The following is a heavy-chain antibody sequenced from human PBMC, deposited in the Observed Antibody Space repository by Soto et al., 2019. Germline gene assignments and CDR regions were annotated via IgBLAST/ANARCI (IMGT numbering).Heavy chain of an antibody. J-gene: IGHJ4*02. CDR2: IDPSDSYT. CDR1: GYTFTNYW. Sequence: GESLKISCNGSGYTFTNYWINWVRQMPGKGLEWMGRIDPSDSYTNYSPSFQGHVTISADKSISTASLQWNSLKASDSAIYYCARQAKYDILTGYFPFDDWGQGTQVTVSS. CDR3: ARQAKYDILTGYFPFDD. D-gene: IGHD3-9*01. V-gene: IGHV5-10-1*01.